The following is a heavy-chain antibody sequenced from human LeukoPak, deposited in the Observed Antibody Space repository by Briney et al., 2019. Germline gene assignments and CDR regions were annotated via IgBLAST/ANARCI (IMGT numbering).Heavy chain of an antibody. J-gene: IGHJ4*02. V-gene: IGHV4-61*02. Sequence: SQTLSLTCTVSGDSISSASYYWSWIRQPAGKGLEWIGRIYTSGSTNYNPSLKSRVTMSLDASRNQFSLRLTSVTAADTAVYFCARDEGVLRFLEYWGQGIQVTVSS. CDR3: ARDEGVLRFLEY. D-gene: IGHD3-3*01. CDR1: GDSISSASYY. CDR2: IYTSGST.